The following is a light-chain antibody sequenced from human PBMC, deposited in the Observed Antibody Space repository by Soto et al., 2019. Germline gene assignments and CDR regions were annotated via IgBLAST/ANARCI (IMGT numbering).Light chain of an antibody. CDR2: GAS. J-gene: IGKJ4*01. Sequence: EIVLTQSPGTLSLSPVEIATLSCISSQSVRSSHLAWYQQKPGQAPRLLMYGASNRATGIPDRFSGSGSGTDFTLTISRLEPEDFAVYYCQQYSSSPPAFGGGTKVDIK. V-gene: IGKV3-20*01. CDR1: QSVRSSH. CDR3: QQYSSSPPA.